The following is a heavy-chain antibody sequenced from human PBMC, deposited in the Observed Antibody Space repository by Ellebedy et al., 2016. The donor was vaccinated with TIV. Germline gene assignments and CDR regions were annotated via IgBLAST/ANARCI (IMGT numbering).Heavy chain of an antibody. V-gene: IGHV3-30*18. J-gene: IGHJ4*02. CDR1: GFIFSHYG. Sequence: GGSLRLXXAASGFIFSHYGMQWVRQAPGKGLEWVAVISHDGSVRLCADSVKGRLTISRDNSRYTLYLQMNNLRAEDSAVYYCAKERDEYRSTSFDYWGQGTLVTVSS. D-gene: IGHD6-6*01. CDR3: AKERDEYRSTSFDY. CDR2: ISHDGSVR.